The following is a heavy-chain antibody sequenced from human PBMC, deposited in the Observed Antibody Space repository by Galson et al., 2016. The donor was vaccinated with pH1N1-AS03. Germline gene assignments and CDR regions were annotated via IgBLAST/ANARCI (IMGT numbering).Heavy chain of an antibody. D-gene: IGHD3-3*01. CDR1: GFTFSTAA. Sequence: SLRLSCAASGFTFSTAAMTWVRQAPGKGPAWVANIHPDGSEKYYGDSVKGRFTISRYNAKNSLDLPMNSLRAEDTAVYYCGRELWGGCEYWGQGTLVTVSS. CDR2: IHPDGSEK. J-gene: IGHJ4*02. V-gene: IGHV3-7*03. CDR3: GRELWGGCEY.